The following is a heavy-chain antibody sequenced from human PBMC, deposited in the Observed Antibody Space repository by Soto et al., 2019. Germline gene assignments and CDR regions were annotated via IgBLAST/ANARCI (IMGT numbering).Heavy chain of an antibody. V-gene: IGHV4-34*01. J-gene: IGHJ6*02. CDR2: INHSGST. CDR1: GGSFSGYY. CDR3: ARSSSTIPSYYYYGMDV. D-gene: IGHD6-6*01. Sequence: SETLSLTCAVYGGSFSGYYWRWIRQPPGKGLEWIGEINHSGSTNYNPSLKSRVTISVDTPKNQFSLKLSSVTAADTAVYYCARSSSTIPSYYYYGMDVWGQGTTVTVSS.